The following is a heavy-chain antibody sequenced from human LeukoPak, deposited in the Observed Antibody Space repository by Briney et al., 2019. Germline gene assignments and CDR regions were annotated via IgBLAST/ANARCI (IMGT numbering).Heavy chain of an antibody. V-gene: IGHV3-33*06. CDR3: AKGIAARLDY. CDR2: IWYDGSNK. D-gene: IGHD6-6*01. CDR1: GFTFSSYG. J-gene: IGHJ4*02. Sequence: GGSLRLSCAASGFTFSSYGMHWVRQAPGKGLEWVAVIWYDGSNKYYAVSVKGRFTISRDNSKNTLYLQMNSLRAEDTAVYYCAKGIAARLDYWGQGTLVTVSS.